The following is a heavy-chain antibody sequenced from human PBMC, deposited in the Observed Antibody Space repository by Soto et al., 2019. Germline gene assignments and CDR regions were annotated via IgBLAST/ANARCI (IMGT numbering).Heavy chain of an antibody. CDR2: ISGSGGST. Sequence: GGSLRLSCAASGFTFSSYAMSWVRQAPGKGLEWVSAISGSGGSTYYADSVKGRFTISRDNSKNTLYLQMNSLRAEDTAVYYCAKDRDNWNYGGDWFDPWGQGTLVTVSS. CDR1: GFTFSSYA. V-gene: IGHV3-23*01. J-gene: IGHJ5*02. CDR3: AKDRDNWNYGGDWFDP. D-gene: IGHD1-7*01.